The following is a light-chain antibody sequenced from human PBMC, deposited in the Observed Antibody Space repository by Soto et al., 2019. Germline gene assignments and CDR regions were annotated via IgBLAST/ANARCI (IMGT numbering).Light chain of an antibody. J-gene: IGLJ2*01. CDR3: CSYAGSRTHVL. Sequence: QSALTQPASVSGSPGQSITISCTGTSSDVGAYNYVSWYQHHPGKAPKLLIYEVNNRPSGVSNRFSGSKSGTTASLTISGLQAEDEAEYYCCSYAGSRTHVLFGGGTKLTVL. V-gene: IGLV2-14*01. CDR1: SSDVGAYNY. CDR2: EVN.